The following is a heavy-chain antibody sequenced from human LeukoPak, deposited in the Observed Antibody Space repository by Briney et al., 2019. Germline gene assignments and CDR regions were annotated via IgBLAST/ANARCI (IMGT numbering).Heavy chain of an antibody. V-gene: IGHV3-48*02. CDR2: ITRSSSTI. J-gene: IGHJ4*02. Sequence: QPGGSLRLSCAASGFTFRNYTMNWVRQAPGKGLEWVSYITRSSSTIDYADSVKGRFTISRDNAKNSLYLQMNSLRDADTAVYYCVRDFYDGSGYFDYWGQGTLVTVSS. CDR3: VRDFYDGSGYFDY. D-gene: IGHD3-22*01. CDR1: GFTFRNYT.